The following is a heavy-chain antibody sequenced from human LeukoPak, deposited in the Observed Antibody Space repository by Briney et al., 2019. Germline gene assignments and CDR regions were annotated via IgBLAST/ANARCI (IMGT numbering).Heavy chain of an antibody. D-gene: IGHD3-9*01. V-gene: IGHV3-30*03. Sequence: PGGSLRLSCAASGFTFSSYGMHWVRQAPGKGLEWVAVISYDGSNKYYADSVKGRFTISRDNSKNTLYLQMNSLRAEDTAVYYCARAPRTIFLDYWGQGTLVTVSS. CDR3: ARAPRTIFLDY. CDR1: GFTFSSYG. J-gene: IGHJ4*02. CDR2: ISYDGSNK.